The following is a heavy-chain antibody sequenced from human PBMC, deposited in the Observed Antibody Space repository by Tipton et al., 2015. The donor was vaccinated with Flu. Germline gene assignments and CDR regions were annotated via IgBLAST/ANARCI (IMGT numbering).Heavy chain of an antibody. V-gene: IGHV3-21*01. CDR1: GFTFSSYS. Sequence: SLRLSCAASGFTFSSYSMNWVRQAPGKGLEWVSSISSSSSYIYYADSVKGRFTISRDNAKNSLYLQMNSLRAEDTAVYYCAGDLGSSWGMDYWGQGTLVTVSS. CDR3: AGDLGSSWGMDY. J-gene: IGHJ4*02. CDR2: ISSSSSYI. D-gene: IGHD6-13*01.